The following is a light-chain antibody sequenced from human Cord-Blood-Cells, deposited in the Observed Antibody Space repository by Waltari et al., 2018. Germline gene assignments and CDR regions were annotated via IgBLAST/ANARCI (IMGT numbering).Light chain of an antibody. Sequence: SALTQPASVSGSPGQSRTISCTGTSSDGGGYNHVSWYQQHPGKAPKLMIYDVSNRPSGVSNRFSGSKSGNTASLTISGLQAEDEADYYCSSYTSSSTLVFGTGTKVTVL. V-gene: IGLV2-14*01. CDR1: SSDGGGYNH. J-gene: IGLJ1*01. CDR3: SSYTSSSTLV. CDR2: DVS.